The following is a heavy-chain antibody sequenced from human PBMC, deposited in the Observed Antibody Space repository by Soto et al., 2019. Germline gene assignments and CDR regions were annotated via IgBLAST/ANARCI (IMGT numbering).Heavy chain of an antibody. Sequence: ASVKVSCKASGYTFTSYGISWVRQATGQGLEWMGWISPNNGNTDYAQKLQGRVTMTTNTSISTAYMELSSLRSEDTAVYYCARGDNWFDPWGQGTLVTVSS. J-gene: IGHJ5*02. CDR1: GYTFTSYG. V-gene: IGHV1-18*01. CDR2: ISPNNGNT. CDR3: ARGDNWFDP.